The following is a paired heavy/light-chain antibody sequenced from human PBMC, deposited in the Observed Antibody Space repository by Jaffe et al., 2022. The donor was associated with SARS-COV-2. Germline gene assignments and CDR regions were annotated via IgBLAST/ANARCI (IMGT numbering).Heavy chain of an antibody. Sequence: EVQLVESGGGLIQPGGSLRLSCAASGFTVSSNYMSWVRQAPGKGLEWVSVIYSGGSTYYADSVKGRFTISRDNSKNTLYLQMNSLRAEDTAVYYCARERYYDFWSGSQGGWFDPWGQGTLVTVSS. CDR1: GFTVSSNY. V-gene: IGHV3-53*01. D-gene: IGHD3-3*01. CDR2: IYSGGST. CDR3: ARERYYDFWSGSQGGWFDP. J-gene: IGHJ5*02.
Light chain of an antibody. Sequence: DIQMTQSPSSLSASVGDRVTITCRASQSISSYLNWYQQKPGKAPKLLIYAASSLQSGVPSRFSGSGSGTDFTLTISSLQPEDFATYYCQQSYSTPPATFGPGTKVDIK. V-gene: IGKV1-39*01. J-gene: IGKJ3*01. CDR1: QSISSY. CDR2: AAS. CDR3: QQSYSTPPAT.